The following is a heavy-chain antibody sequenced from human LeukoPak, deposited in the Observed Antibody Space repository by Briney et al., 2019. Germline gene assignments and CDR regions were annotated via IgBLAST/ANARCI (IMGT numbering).Heavy chain of an antibody. CDR2: IGDEGIHK. D-gene: IGHD3-22*01. CDR3: ARDMIMGGPPDYLDY. J-gene: IGHJ4*02. Sequence: GGSLRLCCTTSGFIFSRHSMHWVRQAPGKGLEWVAVIGDEGIHKYYADSVKGRFTISRDDSKNILYLQMDGLSAEDTGVYYCARDMIMGGPPDYLDYWGQGTLVTVSS. CDR1: GFIFSRHS. V-gene: IGHV3-30*04.